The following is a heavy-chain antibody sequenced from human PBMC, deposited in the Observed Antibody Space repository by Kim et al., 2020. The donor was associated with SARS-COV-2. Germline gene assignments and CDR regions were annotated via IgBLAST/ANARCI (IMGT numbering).Heavy chain of an antibody. CDR3: AKGTYGDYEN. V-gene: IGHV3-23*01. Sequence: TYSAASVMGRFTISRDNSKNTLYMQMKGLRADDTAVYYCAKGTYGDYENWGQGTLVTVSS. D-gene: IGHD4-17*01. CDR2: T. J-gene: IGHJ4*02.